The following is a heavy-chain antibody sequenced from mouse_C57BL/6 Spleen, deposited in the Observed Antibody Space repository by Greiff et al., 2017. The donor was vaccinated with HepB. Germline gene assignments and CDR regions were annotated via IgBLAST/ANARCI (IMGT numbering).Heavy chain of an antibody. D-gene: IGHD1-1*01. CDR2: IDPSDSYT. CDR1: GYTFTSYW. J-gene: IGHJ3*01. CDR3: ARPPRNYGTPFAY. Sequence: QVQLQQPGAELVMPGASVKLSCKASGYTFTSYWMHWVKQRPGQGLEWIGEIDPSDSYTNYNQKFKGKSTLTVDKSSRTAYMQLSSLTSEDSAVYYCARPPRNYGTPFAYWGQGTLVTVSA. V-gene: IGHV1-69*01.